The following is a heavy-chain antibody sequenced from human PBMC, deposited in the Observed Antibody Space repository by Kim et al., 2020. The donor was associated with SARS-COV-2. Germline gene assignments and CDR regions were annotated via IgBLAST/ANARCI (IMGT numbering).Heavy chain of an antibody. D-gene: IGHD3-22*01. CDR1: GYSFSNYW. Sequence: GESLKISCKGSGYSFSNYWIGWVRQMPGKGLEWMGIINPDDSDTRYSPSFQGQVTISSDKSISTVYLQWSSLKASDTAVYYCASRPAYVSSWYWYLEQWGQGTLVTVSS. J-gene: IGHJ4*02. CDR3: ASRPAYVSSWYWYLEQ. V-gene: IGHV5-51*01. CDR2: INPDDSDT.